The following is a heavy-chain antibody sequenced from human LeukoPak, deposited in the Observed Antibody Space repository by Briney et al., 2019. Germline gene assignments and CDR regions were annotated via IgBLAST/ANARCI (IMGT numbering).Heavy chain of an antibody. Sequence: GGSLRLSCAASGFTVSSNYMSWVRQAPGKGLEWVSVIYSGGSTYYADSVKGRFTISRDNSKNTLYLQMNSLRAEDTAVYYCARDLGDGYNRGGYWGQGTLVTVSS. CDR2: IYSGGST. D-gene: IGHD5-24*01. CDR1: GFTVSSNY. J-gene: IGHJ4*02. CDR3: ARDLGDGYNRGGY. V-gene: IGHV3-53*01.